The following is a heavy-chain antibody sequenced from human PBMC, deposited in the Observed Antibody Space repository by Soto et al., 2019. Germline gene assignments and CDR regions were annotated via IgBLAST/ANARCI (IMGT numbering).Heavy chain of an antibody. CDR1: GCSISSSNW. V-gene: IGHV4-28*01. CDR2: IYYSGTT. Sequence: SETRSLTCAVSGCSISSSNWWGWIRQPPGKGLEWIGYIYYSGTTYYNPSLKSRVTMSVDTSKNQFSLKLTSVTAVDTAVYYCARSMTTVTTNDYWGEGSLVT. CDR3: ARSMTTVTTNDY. J-gene: IGHJ4*02. D-gene: IGHD4-17*01.